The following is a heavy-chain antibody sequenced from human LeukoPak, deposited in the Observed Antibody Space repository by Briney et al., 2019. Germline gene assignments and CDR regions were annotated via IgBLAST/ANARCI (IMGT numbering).Heavy chain of an antibody. CDR1: GYTFTSYG. V-gene: IGHV1-18*01. J-gene: IGHJ1*01. Sequence: GASVKVSCKASGYTFTSYGISWVRQAPGQGLEWMGWISAYNGNTNYAQKLQGRVTMTTDTSTSTAYMELRSLRSDDTAVYYCARDRGYYDSSGYYQHWGQGTLVTVSS. CDR3: ARDRGYYDSSGYYQH. CDR2: ISAYNGNT. D-gene: IGHD3-22*01.